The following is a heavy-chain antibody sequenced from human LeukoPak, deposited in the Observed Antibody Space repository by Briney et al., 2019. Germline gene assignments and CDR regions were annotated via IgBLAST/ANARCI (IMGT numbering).Heavy chain of an antibody. J-gene: IGHJ4*02. CDR3: ARSARAIVVVFDY. CDR2: IYYSGST. Sequence: PSETLSLTCTVSGGSISSSSYYWGWIRQPPGKGLEWIGSIYYSGSTYYNPSLKSRVTISVDTSKNQFSLKLSSVTAADTAVYYCARSARAIVVVFDYWGQGTLVTASS. V-gene: IGHV4-39*07. CDR1: GGSISSSSYY. D-gene: IGHD3-22*01.